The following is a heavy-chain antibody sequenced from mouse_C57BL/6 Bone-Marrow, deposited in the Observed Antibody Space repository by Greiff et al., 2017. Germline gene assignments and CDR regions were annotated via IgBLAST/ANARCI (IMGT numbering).Heavy chain of an antibody. CDR2: IDPSDSET. D-gene: IGHD3-2*02. V-gene: IGHV1-52*01. CDR3: ARDSSCHYFDY. J-gene: IGHJ2*01. Sequence: QVQLQQPGAELVRPGSSVKLSCKASGYTFTSYWMHWVKQRPIQGLEWIGNIDPSDSETHYNQKFKDKATLTVDKSSSTAYMQLSSLTSEYSAVYYCARDSSCHYFDYWGQGTTLTVSS. CDR1: GYTFTSYW.